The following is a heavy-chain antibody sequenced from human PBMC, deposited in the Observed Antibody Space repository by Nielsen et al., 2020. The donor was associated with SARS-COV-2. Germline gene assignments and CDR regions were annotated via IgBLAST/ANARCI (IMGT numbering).Heavy chain of an antibody. CDR3: AKDITAVRRYGMDV. D-gene: IGHD6-19*01. V-gene: IGHV3-9*01. J-gene: IGHJ6*02. Sequence: SLKISCAAFGFTFDDYAMHWVRQAPGKGLEWVSGISWNSGSIGYADSVKGRFTISRDNAKNSLYPQMNSLRAEDTALYYCAKDITAVRRYGMDVWGQGTTVTVSS. CDR2: ISWNSGSI. CDR1: GFTFDDYA.